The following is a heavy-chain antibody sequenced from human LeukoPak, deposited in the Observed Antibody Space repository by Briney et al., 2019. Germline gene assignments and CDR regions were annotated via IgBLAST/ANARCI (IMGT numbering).Heavy chain of an antibody. CDR1: GGSISSYY. Sequence: SETLSLTCTVSGGSISSYYWSWIRQPPGKGLEWIGYIYYSGSTNCNPSLKSRVTISVDTSKNQFSLKLSSVTAADTGVYYCARAHTYYYDSSGYYLFDYWGQGTLVTVSS. V-gene: IGHV4-59*01. D-gene: IGHD3-22*01. CDR2: IYYSGST. J-gene: IGHJ4*02. CDR3: ARAHTYYYDSSGYYLFDY.